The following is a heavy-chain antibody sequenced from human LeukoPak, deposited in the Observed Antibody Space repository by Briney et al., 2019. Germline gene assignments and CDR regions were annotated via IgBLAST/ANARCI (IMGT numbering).Heavy chain of an antibody. D-gene: IGHD6-13*01. V-gene: IGHV3-9*01. J-gene: IGHJ4*02. CDR3: AKGIAAAGMGYFDY. CDR1: GFTFDDYA. CDR2: VSWNSGSI. Sequence: PGRSLRLSCAASGFTFDDYAMHWVRQAPGKGLEWVSGVSWNSGSIGYADSVKGRFTISRDNAKNSLYLQMNSLRAEDTALYYCAKGIAAAGMGYFDYWGQGTLVTVSS.